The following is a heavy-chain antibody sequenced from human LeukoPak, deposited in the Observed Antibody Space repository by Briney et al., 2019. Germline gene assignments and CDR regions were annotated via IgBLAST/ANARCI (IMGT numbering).Heavy chain of an antibody. D-gene: IGHD3-10*01. Sequence: ASVKVSCKASGGTFSSYAISWVRQAPGQGLEWMGGIIPIFGTANYAQKFQGRVTITADESTSTAYMELSSLRSEDTAVYYCARGGDYYGSGNYPGDYWGQGTLVTVSS. J-gene: IGHJ4*02. CDR3: ARGGDYYGSGNYPGDY. CDR1: GGTFSSYA. V-gene: IGHV1-69*13. CDR2: IIPIFGTA.